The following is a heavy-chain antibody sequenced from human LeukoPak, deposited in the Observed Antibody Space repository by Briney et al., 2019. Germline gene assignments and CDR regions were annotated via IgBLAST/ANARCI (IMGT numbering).Heavy chain of an antibody. CDR3: ARGPATVTTFRNYYYYYYMDV. CDR2: INHSGST. V-gene: IGHV4-34*01. CDR1: GGSFSGYY. J-gene: IGHJ6*03. D-gene: IGHD4-17*01. Sequence: PSETLSLTCAVYGGSFSGYYWSWIRQPPGKGLEWIGEINHSGSTNYNPSLKSRVTISVDTSKNQFSLKLSSVTAADTAVYYCARGPATVTTFRNYYYYYYMDVWGKGTTVTVSS.